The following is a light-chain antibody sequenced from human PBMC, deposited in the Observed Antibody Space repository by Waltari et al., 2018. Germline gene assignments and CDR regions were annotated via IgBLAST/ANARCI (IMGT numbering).Light chain of an antibody. CDR3: QNYDKVPWT. CDR1: RDISNS. J-gene: IGKJ1*01. V-gene: IGKV1-27*01. CDR2: ASS. Sequence: DSQMTQSPSSLSASVGDRLTITCRASRDISNSLAWYQQVAGKVPKLLISASSTLQSGVPSRFSGSGSRSDFTLTINNLQPEDFATYYCQNYDKVPWTFGPGTRVDVK.